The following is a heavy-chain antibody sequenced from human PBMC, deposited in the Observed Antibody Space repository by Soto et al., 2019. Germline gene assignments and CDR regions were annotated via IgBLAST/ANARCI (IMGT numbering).Heavy chain of an antibody. CDR2: ISAYNGNT. Sequence: GASLKVSFKASGYTFTSCGISGVRQPPGQGPEGMGWISAYNGNTNYAQKRQGRVSMTTDTSTSTAYMELRSMRSDDTAVYCCARLEYCGGYCYYDAFDIWGQGTMVTVSS. CDR3: ARLEYCGGYCYYDAFDI. CDR1: GYTFTSCG. D-gene: IGHD2-21*02. J-gene: IGHJ3*02. V-gene: IGHV1-18*01.